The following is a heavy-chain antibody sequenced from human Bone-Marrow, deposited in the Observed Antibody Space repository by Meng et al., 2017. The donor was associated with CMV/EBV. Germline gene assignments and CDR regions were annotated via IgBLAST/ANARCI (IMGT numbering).Heavy chain of an antibody. CDR2: IKQDGSEK. Sequence: GESLKISCAASGFTFSSYWMSWVRQAPGKGLEWVANIKQDGSEKYYVDSVKGRFTISRDNAKNSLYLQMNSLRAEDTAVYYCARDGVVTPRDYWGKGTLVTVSS. V-gene: IGHV3-7*01. CDR3: ARDGVVTPRDY. D-gene: IGHD4-23*01. CDR1: GFTFSSYW. J-gene: IGHJ4*02.